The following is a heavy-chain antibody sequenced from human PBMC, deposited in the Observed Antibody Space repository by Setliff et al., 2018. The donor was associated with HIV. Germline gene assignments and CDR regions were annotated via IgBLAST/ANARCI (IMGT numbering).Heavy chain of an antibody. Sequence: SETLSLTCTVPGGSIRSASYYWTWIRQPAGEGLEWIGRIYSSGNTNYNPSLESRVTISVDTSKNQFSLKLSSVTAADTAVYYCAREEKLSAVAGTMYYYYAMDVGGQGTTVTVS. D-gene: IGHD6-19*01. CDR3: AREEKLSAVAGTMYYYYAMDV. CDR1: GGSIRSASYY. V-gene: IGHV4-61*02. J-gene: IGHJ6*02. CDR2: IYSSGNT.